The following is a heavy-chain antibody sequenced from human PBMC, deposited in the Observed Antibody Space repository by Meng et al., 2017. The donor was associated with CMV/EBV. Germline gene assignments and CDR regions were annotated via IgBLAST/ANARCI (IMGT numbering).Heavy chain of an antibody. V-gene: IGHV3-21*01. CDR3: ARDSYYYDSSGYWPSYYFDD. Sequence: EVQLVESGGGLVKRGGSVRLSCAASGFTFSSYSMNWVRQAPGKGLEWVSSISSSSSYIYYADSVKGRFTISRDNAKNSLYLQMNSLRAEDTAVYYCARDSYYYDSSGYWPSYYFDDWGQGTLGTVAS. D-gene: IGHD3-22*01. CDR1: GFTFSSYS. J-gene: IGHJ4*02. CDR2: ISSSSSYI.